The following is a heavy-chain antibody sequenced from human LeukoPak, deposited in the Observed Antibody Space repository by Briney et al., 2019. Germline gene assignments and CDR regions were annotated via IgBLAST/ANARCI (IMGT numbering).Heavy chain of an antibody. V-gene: IGHV1-2*02. D-gene: IGHD6-6*01. Sequence: ASVKVSCKASGYTFTGYYMHWVRQAPGQGLEWMGWINPNSGGTNYAQKFQGRVTMTRDTSISTAYMELSSLRSEDTAVYYCARAPSPHRYYYYYYMDVWGKGTTVTVSS. CDR2: INPNSGGT. CDR1: GYTFTGYY. J-gene: IGHJ6*03. CDR3: ARAPSPHRYYYYYYMDV.